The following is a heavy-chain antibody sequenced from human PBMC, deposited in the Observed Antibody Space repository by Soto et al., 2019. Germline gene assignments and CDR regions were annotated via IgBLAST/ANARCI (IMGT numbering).Heavy chain of an antibody. J-gene: IGHJ4*02. CDR2: IIPIFGTA. D-gene: IGHD2-15*01. CDR1: GGTFSSYA. V-gene: IGHV1-69*01. Sequence: QVQLVQSGAEVKKPGSSVKVSCKASGGTFSSYAISWVRQAPGQGLEWMGGIIPIFGTANYAQKFQGRVTITADEYTKKAYMELSSLRYEDTAVYYCASDVGYCSGGSCPTPYYFDYWGQGNLVTVSS. CDR3: ASDVGYCSGGSCPTPYYFDY.